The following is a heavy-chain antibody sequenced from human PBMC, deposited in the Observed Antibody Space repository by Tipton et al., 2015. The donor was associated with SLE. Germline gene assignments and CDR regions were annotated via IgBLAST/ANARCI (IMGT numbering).Heavy chain of an antibody. Sequence: SLRLSCAASGFTVSSNYMSWVRQAPGKGLEWVSVIYSGGSTYYADSVKGRFTISRDNSKNTLYLQMNSLRAEDTAVYYCARNNTAYWYFDLWGRGTLVTVSS. CDR1: GFTVSSNY. V-gene: IGHV3-53*01. J-gene: IGHJ2*01. D-gene: IGHD1-14*01. CDR3: ARNNTAYWYFDL. CDR2: IYSGGST.